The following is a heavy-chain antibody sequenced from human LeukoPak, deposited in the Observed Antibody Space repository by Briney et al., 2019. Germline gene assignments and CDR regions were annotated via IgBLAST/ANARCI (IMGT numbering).Heavy chain of an antibody. CDR2: ISGSGGGT. CDR3: AKGDFYGDYPYGMDV. CDR1: GFTFTSYA. V-gene: IGHV3-23*01. Sequence: GGSLRLSCAASGFTFTSYAMSWVRQAPGKGLEWVSAISGSGGGTYYADSVKGRFTISRDNSKNTLYLQMNSLRAEYTAVYYCAKGDFYGDYPYGMDVWGQGTTVTVSS. D-gene: IGHD3-3*01. J-gene: IGHJ6*02.